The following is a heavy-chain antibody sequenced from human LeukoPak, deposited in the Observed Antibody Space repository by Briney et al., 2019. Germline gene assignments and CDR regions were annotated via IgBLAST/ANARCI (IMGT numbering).Heavy chain of an antibody. D-gene: IGHD3-3*01. CDR1: GFTFSSYA. Sequence: GGSLRLSCAASGFTFSSYAMTWIRQSPGKGLEWVSSMSDIGPNTYYADSVKGRFTISRDTSKNTLFLQMNSLRAEDTALYFCARRLSLRFDAFAVWGPGTVVTVSS. CDR3: ARRLSLRFDAFAV. V-gene: IGHV3-23*01. CDR2: MSDIGPNT. J-gene: IGHJ3*01.